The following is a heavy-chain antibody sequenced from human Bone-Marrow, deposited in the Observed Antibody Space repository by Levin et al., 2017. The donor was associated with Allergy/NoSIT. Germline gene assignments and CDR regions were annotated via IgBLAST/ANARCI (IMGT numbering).Heavy chain of an antibody. D-gene: IGHD2-2*01. J-gene: IGHJ4*02. CDR3: APAERTSRLFDY. V-gene: IGHV3-23*01. CDR1: GFTFGSYC. CDR2: IGGSDGTT. Sequence: GESLKISCAASGFTFGSYCMSWVRQAPGKGLEWVSAIGGSDGTTFYTESVRGRFSVSRDNSNNMLYLQLNNLRVEDTAVYYCAPAERTSRLFDYWGQGTLVTVSS.